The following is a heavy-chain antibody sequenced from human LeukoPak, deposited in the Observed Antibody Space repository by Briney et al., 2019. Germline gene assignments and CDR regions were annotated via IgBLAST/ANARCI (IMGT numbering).Heavy chain of an antibody. CDR1: GGSFSGYY. J-gene: IGHJ6*02. D-gene: IGHD2-2*01. V-gene: IGHV4-34*01. Sequence: RSETLSLTCAVYGGSFSGYYWSWIRQPPGKGLEWIGEINHSGSTNYNPSLKSRVTISVDTSKNQFSLKLSSVTAADTAVYYCARHPRVPAAERRRGMDVWGQGTTVTVSS. CDR3: ARHPRVPAAERRRGMDV. CDR2: INHSGST.